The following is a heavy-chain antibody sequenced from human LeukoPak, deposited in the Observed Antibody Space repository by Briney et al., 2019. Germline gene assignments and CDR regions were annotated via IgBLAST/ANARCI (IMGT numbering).Heavy chain of an antibody. CDR1: GGTFSSYG. CDR2: IIPIFGTR. D-gene: IGHD6-25*01. CDR3: ARDQAAAGTTDAFDI. J-gene: IGHJ3*02. Sequence: SVKVSCKASGGTFSSYGFSWVRQAPGQGLEWMGGIIPIFGTRKYAQKFQGRVMITADESTSTAYMELGSLRSEDTAVYYCARDQAAAGTTDAFDIWGQGTMITVSS. V-gene: IGHV1-69*13.